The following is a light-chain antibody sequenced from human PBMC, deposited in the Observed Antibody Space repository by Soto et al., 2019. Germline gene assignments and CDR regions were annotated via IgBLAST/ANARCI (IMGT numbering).Light chain of an antibody. Sequence: DIQMTQSPSSLSASVGDRVTITCRASQGIRNALDWYQQKPGKAPKRLIYATSTLQSGVPSRFSGSGSGTEFTLTISSLQPEDFATYSCLQHNSYPLTFGQGTKVEIK. CDR1: QGIRNA. CDR2: ATS. CDR3: LQHNSYPLT. V-gene: IGKV1-17*01. J-gene: IGKJ1*01.